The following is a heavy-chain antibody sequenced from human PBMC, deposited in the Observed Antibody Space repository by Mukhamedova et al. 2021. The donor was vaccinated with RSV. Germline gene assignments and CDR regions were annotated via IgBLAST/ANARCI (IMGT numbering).Heavy chain of an antibody. J-gene: IGHJ3*02. Sequence: GWISASKRNTNYAQNLTDRFTITIDTSTTTAYMELRNLRFDDTAVYYCARHDYTVTHDAFDMWGQGTRVTVSS. CDR2: ISASKRNT. V-gene: IGHV1-18*01. D-gene: IGHD4-11*01. CDR3: ARHDYTVTHDAFDM.